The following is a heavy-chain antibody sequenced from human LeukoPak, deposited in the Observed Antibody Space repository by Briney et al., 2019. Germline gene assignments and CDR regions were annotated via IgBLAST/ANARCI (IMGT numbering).Heavy chain of an antibody. CDR1: GFTFSSYA. Sequence: GGSLRLSCAASGFTFSSYAMSWVRQAPGKGLEWVSAISGSGGSTYYADSVKGRFTISRDNSKNTLYLQMNSLRAEDTAVYYCAKDLTRSSTSCYVAAAAPYYFDYWGQGTLVTVSS. V-gene: IGHV3-23*01. CDR3: AKDLTRSSTSCYVAAAAPYYFDY. J-gene: IGHJ4*02. D-gene: IGHD2-2*01. CDR2: ISGSGGST.